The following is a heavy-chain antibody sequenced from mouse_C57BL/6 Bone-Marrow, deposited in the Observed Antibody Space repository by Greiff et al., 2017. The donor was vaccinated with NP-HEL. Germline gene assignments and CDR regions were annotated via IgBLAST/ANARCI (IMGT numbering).Heavy chain of an antibody. V-gene: IGHV1-69*01. CDR3: ASLTGTLDY. CDR1: GYTFTSYW. J-gene: IGHJ2*01. Sequence: QVQLQQPGAELVMPGASVKLSCKASGYTFTSYWMHWVKQRPGQGLEWIGELDPSGSYTNYNQKFKGKSTLTVDKSSSTAYMQLSSLTSEDSAVYYCASLTGTLDYWGQGTTLTVSS. CDR2: LDPSGSYT. D-gene: IGHD4-1*01.